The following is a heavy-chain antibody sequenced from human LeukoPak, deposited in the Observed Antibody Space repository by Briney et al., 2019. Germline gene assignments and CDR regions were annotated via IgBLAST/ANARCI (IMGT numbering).Heavy chain of an antibody. V-gene: IGHV3-21*01. D-gene: IGHD3-22*01. Sequence: GGSLRLSCAASGFTFSSYSMNWVRQAPGKGLEWVSSISSSSSYIYCADSVKGRFTISRDNAKNSLYLQMNSLRAEDTAVYYCARDYDSSGYYSYWGQGTLVTVSS. J-gene: IGHJ4*02. CDR3: ARDYDSSGYYSY. CDR2: ISSSSSYI. CDR1: GFTFSSYS.